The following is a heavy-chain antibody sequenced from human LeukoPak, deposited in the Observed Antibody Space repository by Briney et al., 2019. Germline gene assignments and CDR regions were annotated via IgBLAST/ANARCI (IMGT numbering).Heavy chain of an antibody. J-gene: IGHJ4*02. CDR1: GYTLTSYY. Sequence: ASVKVSCKASGYTLTSYYMHWVRQAPGQGLEWMGWINPNTGDTSFAQKFQGRVTLTRDTSISTAYMELSRLKSDDTAVYYCARLFNYYDNSGYYQYYFDYWGQGTLVSVSS. CDR3: ARLFNYYDNSGYYQYYFDY. CDR2: INPNTGDT. V-gene: IGHV1-2*02. D-gene: IGHD3-22*01.